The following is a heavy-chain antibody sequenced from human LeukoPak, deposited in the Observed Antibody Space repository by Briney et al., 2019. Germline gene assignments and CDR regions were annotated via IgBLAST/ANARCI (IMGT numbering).Heavy chain of an antibody. CDR3: ARGGAHGMDV. V-gene: IGHV3-11*01. J-gene: IGHJ6*02. CDR2: ISGVADVI. CDR1: GFTFSDYY. D-gene: IGHD1-26*01. Sequence: GGSLRLSCAASGFTFSDYYMTWIRQVPGKGVEWVSYISGVADVIYYADSVKGRFTISRDNAKSSVYLQMNSLRVEDTALYYCARGGAHGMDVWGQGTTVTVSS.